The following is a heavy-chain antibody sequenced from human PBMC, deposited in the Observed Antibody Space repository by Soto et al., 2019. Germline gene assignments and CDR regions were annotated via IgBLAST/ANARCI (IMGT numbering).Heavy chain of an antibody. CDR1: GFTFSSYA. J-gene: IGHJ6*02. Sequence: QVQLVESGGGVVEPGRSLRLSCAASGFTFSSYAMHWVRQAPGKGLEWVAVISYDGSSKYYADSVKGRFTISRDNSKNTLYLQMNSLRAEDTAVYYCARSANYGMDDWGQGATVTVSS. CDR3: ARSANYGMDD. D-gene: IGHD6-25*01. CDR2: ISYDGSSK. V-gene: IGHV3-30-3*01.